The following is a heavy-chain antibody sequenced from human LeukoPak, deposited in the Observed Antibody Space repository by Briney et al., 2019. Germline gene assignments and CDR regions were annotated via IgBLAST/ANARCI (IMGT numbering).Heavy chain of an antibody. CDR3: ARDGSLGPLYYFDY. Sequence: GSSVKVSCKASGGTFSSYAISWVRQAPGQGLEWMGGSIPIFGTANYAQKFQGRVTITADKSTSTAYMELSSLRSEDTAVYYCARDGSLGPLYYFDYWGQGTLVTVSS. V-gene: IGHV1-69*06. J-gene: IGHJ4*02. CDR2: SIPIFGTA. CDR1: GGTFSSYA. D-gene: IGHD7-27*01.